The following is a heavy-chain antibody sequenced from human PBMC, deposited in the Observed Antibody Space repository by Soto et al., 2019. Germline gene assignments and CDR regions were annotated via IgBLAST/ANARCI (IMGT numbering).Heavy chain of an antibody. CDR1: GGSISSYY. D-gene: IGHD3-22*01. CDR3: ARLGGYYQAFDN. CDR2: IYYSGTT. Sequence: SETLSLTCIVSGGSISSYYWSWIRQSPGKGLEWIGYIYYSGTTNDNPSLKSRVTISVDTSKNQFSLNLSSVTAADTAVYYCARLGGYYQAFDNWGQGTLVTVSS. V-gene: IGHV4-59*01. J-gene: IGHJ4*02.